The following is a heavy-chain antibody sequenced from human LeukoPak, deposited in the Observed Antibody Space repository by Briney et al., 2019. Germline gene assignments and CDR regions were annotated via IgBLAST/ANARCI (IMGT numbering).Heavy chain of an antibody. Sequence: GESLKISCKGSGYSFISYWITWVRQMPGKGLEWMGRIDPSDSYTNYSPSFQGHVTISADKSISTAYLQWSSLKASDTAMYYCARPDRGSAFDIWGQGTMVTVSS. CDR1: GYSFISYW. V-gene: IGHV5-10-1*01. D-gene: IGHD2-15*01. CDR2: IDPSDSYT. CDR3: ARPDRGSAFDI. J-gene: IGHJ3*02.